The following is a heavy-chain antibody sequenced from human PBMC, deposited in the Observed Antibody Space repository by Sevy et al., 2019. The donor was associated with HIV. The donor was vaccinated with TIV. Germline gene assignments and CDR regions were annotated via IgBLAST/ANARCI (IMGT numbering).Heavy chain of an antibody. D-gene: IGHD2-2*01. V-gene: IGHV1-18*01. CDR3: ERVLVVVPAANPSAFDI. Sequence: ASVKVSCKASGYTFTSYGISWVRQAPGQGLEWMVWISAYNGNTNYAQKLQGRVTMTTDTSTSTAYMELRSLRSDDTAMYYHERVLVVVPAANPSAFDIWGQGTMVTVSS. CDR2: ISAYNGNT. J-gene: IGHJ3*02. CDR1: GYTFTSYG.